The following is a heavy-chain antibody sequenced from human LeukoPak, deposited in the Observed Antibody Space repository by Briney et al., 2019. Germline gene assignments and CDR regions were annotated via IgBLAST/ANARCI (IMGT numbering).Heavy chain of an antibody. V-gene: IGHV4-39*07. CDR2: FYYSATT. J-gene: IGHJ3*02. D-gene: IGHD2-2*01. CDR1: GGSISSSGHY. CDR3: AREGIVVVPAAAGDAFDI. Sequence: SETLSLTCSVSGGSISSSGHYWGWIRQSPGKGLEWIGSFYYSATTYYNPSLKSRVTISVDTSKNQFSLKLSSVTAADTAVYYCAREGIVVVPAAAGDAFDIWGQGTMVTVSS.